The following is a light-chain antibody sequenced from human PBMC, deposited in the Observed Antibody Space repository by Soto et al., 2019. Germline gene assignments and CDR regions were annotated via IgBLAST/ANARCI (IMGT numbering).Light chain of an antibody. J-gene: IGLJ2*01. Sequence: QSALTQPASVSGSPGQSITISCTGTSSDVGGYNYVSWYQQHPGKATKLMIYDVSNRPSGVSDRFSGSKSGNTASLTISGLQAEDEADYDCSSYTISSTYPRVFGGGTKLTVL. V-gene: IGLV2-14*01. CDR3: SSYTISSTYPRV. CDR2: DVS. CDR1: SSDVGGYNY.